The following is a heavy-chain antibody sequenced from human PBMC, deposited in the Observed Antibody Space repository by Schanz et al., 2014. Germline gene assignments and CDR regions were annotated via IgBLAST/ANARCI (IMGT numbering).Heavy chain of an antibody. J-gene: IGHJ4*02. Sequence: QVQVVQSGAEVKKPGASVKVSCKASGYNITSNDVTWVRQATGQGLEWMGWISAYNGNTNYAQKLQGRVTMTTDTSTSTAYMELRSLRSDDTAVYYCARGGYSSGWYDRDIAHFDYWGQGSLVTVSS. V-gene: IGHV1-18*01. CDR2: ISAYNGNT. CDR1: GYNITSND. CDR3: ARGGYSSGWYDRDIAHFDY. D-gene: IGHD6-19*01.